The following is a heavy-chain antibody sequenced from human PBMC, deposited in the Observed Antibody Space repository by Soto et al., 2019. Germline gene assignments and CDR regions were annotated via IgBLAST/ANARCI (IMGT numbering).Heavy chain of an antibody. V-gene: IGHV3-53*02. CDR2: VYGGGSI. Sequence: EVRLVETGGGLIQPGGSLRLSCAASGGTVGSNYMSWVRQAPGKGLEWVSVVYGGGSIFYADSVKGRFTISRDNSKNTLYLQMNSLRAEDTAVYYCARGPTDYDPSGTFEYWGPGTLVTVSS. D-gene: IGHD3-16*01. CDR3: ARGPTDYDPSGTFEY. CDR1: GGTVGSNY. J-gene: IGHJ4*02.